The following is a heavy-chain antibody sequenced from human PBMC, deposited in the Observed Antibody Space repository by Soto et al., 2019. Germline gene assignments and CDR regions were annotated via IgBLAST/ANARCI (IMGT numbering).Heavy chain of an antibody. Sequence: PGGSLRLSCAASGFTFRSFTMNWVRQAPGKGLEWVSTISSNSAYIYYTDALRGRFTISRDNAKNSLHLQMNSLRAEDTAVYYCARDFHYYDSSGPNWGQGTLVTVSS. CDR3: ARDFHYYDSSGPN. V-gene: IGHV3-21*01. J-gene: IGHJ4*02. D-gene: IGHD3-22*01. CDR1: GFTFRSFT. CDR2: ISSNSAYI.